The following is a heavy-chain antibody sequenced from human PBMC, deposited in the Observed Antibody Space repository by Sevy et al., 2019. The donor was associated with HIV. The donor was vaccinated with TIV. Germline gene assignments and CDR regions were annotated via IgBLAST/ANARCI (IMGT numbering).Heavy chain of an antibody. CDR2: VSSSADTI. V-gene: IGHV3-48*03. D-gene: IGHD2-8*01. J-gene: IGHJ5*02. CDR3: TRNGGAFDNGFDP. CDR1: GFTFSSYE. Sequence: GGSLRLSCAASGFTFSSYEMNWVRQAPGKGLEWVSYVSSSADTIYYADSVRGRFTISRDNAKNSLNLQMNSLRAEDTAVYYCTRNGGAFDNGFDPWGLGTLVTVSS.